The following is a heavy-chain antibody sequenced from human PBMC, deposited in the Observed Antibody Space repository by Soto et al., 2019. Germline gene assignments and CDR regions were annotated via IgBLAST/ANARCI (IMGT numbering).Heavy chain of an antibody. D-gene: IGHD1-7*01. J-gene: IGHJ4*02. CDR3: AKDRNYPRDQFHY. CDR2: ISANGQGI. V-gene: IGHV3-23*01. CDR1: GFTFSTYA. Sequence: GGSLRLSCAASGFTFSTYALSWVRQAPGKGLEWVSAISANGQGIYYADSVRGRFTISRDNSKNTIFLHMASLRAEDTAVYYCAKDRNYPRDQFHYWGQGTLVTVSS.